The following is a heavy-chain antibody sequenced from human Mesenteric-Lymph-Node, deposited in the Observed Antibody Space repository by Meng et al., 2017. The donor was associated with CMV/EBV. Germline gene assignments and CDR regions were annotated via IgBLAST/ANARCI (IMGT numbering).Heavy chain of an antibody. CDR1: GGSISTSSSY. J-gene: IGHJ5*02. Sequence: GSLRLSCTVSGGSISTSSSYWGWIRQPPGKGLEWIGSIYYSGSTYYNPSLKSRVTISVDTSKNQFSLELSSVTAADTAVYYCAIYHANFQFDPWGQGTLVTVSS. D-gene: IGHD2-2*02. V-gene: IGHV4-39*07. CDR3: AIYHANFQFDP. CDR2: IYYSGST.